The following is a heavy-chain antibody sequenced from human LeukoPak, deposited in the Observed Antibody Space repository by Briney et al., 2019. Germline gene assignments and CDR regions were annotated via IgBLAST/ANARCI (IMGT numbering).Heavy chain of an antibody. CDR3: ARMYCSGGSCYGDDY. CDR2: INPSGGST. D-gene: IGHD2-15*01. V-gene: IGHV1-46*01. J-gene: IGHJ4*02. CDR1: GYTFTSYY. Sequence: GASVKVSCKASGYTFTSYYMHWVRQAPGQGLEWMGIINPSGGSTSYAQKFQGRVTMTRDTSTSTVYMELSSLRSEDTAVYYCARMYCSGGSCYGDDYWGQGTLVTVSS.